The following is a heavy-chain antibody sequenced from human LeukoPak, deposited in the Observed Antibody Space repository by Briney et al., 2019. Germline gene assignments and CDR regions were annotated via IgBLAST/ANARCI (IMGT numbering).Heavy chain of an antibody. D-gene: IGHD3-16*02. V-gene: IGHV1-2*06. J-gene: IGHJ4*02. Sequence: ASVKVSCKASGYTFTGYYMHWVRQAPGQGLEWMGRINPNSGGTNYAQKFQGRVTMTRDTSISTAYMELSRLRYDDTAVYYCARDKYYDYVWGSYRPDYWGQGTLVTVSS. CDR3: ARDKYYDYVWGSYRPDY. CDR2: INPNSGGT. CDR1: GYTFTGYY.